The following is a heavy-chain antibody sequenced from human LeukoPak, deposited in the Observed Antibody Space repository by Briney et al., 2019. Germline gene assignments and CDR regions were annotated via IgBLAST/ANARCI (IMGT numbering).Heavy chain of an antibody. J-gene: IGHJ4*02. CDR2: INPNSGDT. Sequence: ASVKISCKASGYTFTGHYMHWVRQAPGQGLEWMGWINPNSGDTKYPQKFQGRVTMARDTSITAAYMELSRLTPDDTAVYYCARDRSGSYDYWGQGALVTVSS. CDR3: ARDRSGSYDY. CDR1: GYTFTGHY. D-gene: IGHD1-26*01. V-gene: IGHV1-2*02.